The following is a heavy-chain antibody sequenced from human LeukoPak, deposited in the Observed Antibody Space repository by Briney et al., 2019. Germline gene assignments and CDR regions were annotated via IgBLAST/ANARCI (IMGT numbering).Heavy chain of an antibody. V-gene: IGHV3-7*01. J-gene: IGHJ6*02. Sequence: PGGSLRLSCIASGFTINQHAMSWVRQAPVKGLEWVASIRPDGSAVFYVDSVKGRFTFSRDSAKNSLDLQMNSLRAEDTAVYYCARFGLPYSIDLWGQGTMVTVSS. CDR1: GFTINQHA. CDR2: IRPDGSAV. D-gene: IGHD3/OR15-3a*01. CDR3: ARFGLPYSIDL.